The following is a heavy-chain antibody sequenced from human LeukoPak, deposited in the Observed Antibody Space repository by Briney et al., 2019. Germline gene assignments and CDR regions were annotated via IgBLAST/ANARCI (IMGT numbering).Heavy chain of an antibody. CDR3: ARGGFLVQNHFDP. V-gene: IGHV4-59*08. CDR1: GGSISSYY. D-gene: IGHD3-3*01. J-gene: IGHJ5*02. Sequence: KPSETLSLTCTVSGGSISSYYWSWIRQPPGKGLEWIGYIYYSGSTNYNPSLKSRVTISVDTSKNQFSLELSSVTAADTAVYYCARGGFLVQNHFDPWGQGTLVTVSS. CDR2: IYYSGST.